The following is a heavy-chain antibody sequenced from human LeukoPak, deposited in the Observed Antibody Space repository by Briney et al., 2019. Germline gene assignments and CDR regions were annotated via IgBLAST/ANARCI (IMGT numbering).Heavy chain of an antibody. D-gene: IGHD2-21*01. CDR3: ARDGGGYWGDYYYYMDV. V-gene: IGHV1-2*02. CDR2: INPNSGGT. J-gene: IGHJ6*03. Sequence: ASVKVSCKASGYTFTGYCMHWVRQAPGQGLEWMGWINPNSGGTNYAQKFQGRVTMTRDTSISTAYMELSRLRSDDTAVYYCARDGGGYWGDYYYYMDVWGKGTTVTISS. CDR1: GYTFTGYC.